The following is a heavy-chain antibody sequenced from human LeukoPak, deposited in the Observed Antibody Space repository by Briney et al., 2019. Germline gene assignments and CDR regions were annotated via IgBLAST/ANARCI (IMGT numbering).Heavy chain of an antibody. CDR3: ARQWLVSPLFAY. V-gene: IGHV4-34*01. D-gene: IGHD6-19*01. J-gene: IGHJ4*02. Sequence: PSETLSLTCGVCGGSFRGYYWSCIRQPPGKGLEWIGEINHSGSTSYNPSLRSRVTVSVHTSKNQLSLKLSSVTAADTAVHYCARQWLVSPLFAYWGQGTLVTVSS. CDR1: GGSFRGYY. CDR2: INHSGST.